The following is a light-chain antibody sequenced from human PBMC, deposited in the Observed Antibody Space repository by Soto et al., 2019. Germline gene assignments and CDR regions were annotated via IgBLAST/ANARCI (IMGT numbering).Light chain of an antibody. V-gene: IGLV2-14*03. J-gene: IGLJ2*01. Sequence: QSALTQPASVSGSPGESITISCTGTSSDVSAYNYVSWYQQHPGKAPKLMIYDVSNRPSGVSNRFSGSKSGNTASLTISGLQAEDEADYYCSSYTSTNSLFGGGTKLTVL. CDR1: SSDVSAYNY. CDR3: SSYTSTNSL. CDR2: DVS.